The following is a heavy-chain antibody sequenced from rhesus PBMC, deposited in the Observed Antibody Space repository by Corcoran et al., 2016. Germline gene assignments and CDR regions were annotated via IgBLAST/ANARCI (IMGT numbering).Heavy chain of an antibody. CDR2: ITDFGST. J-gene: IGHJ4*01. CDR3: VRGTMVAYFFDD. D-gene: IGHD4-17*01. Sequence: QVQLQESGPRLVKPSETLSLSCAVSGGSISSGYHYYWSWIRQPPGKGLEWIGYITDFGSTSYHPSLKSRVTISIDTSKNQFSLRLTSVTAADTALYSCVRGTMVAYFFDDWGQGVLVTVSS. V-gene: IGHV4-122*02. CDR1: GGSISSGYHYY.